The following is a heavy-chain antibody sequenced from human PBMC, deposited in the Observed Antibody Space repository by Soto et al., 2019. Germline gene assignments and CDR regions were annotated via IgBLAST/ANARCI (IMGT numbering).Heavy chain of an antibody. D-gene: IGHD2-8*01. J-gene: IGHJ6*02. CDR2: ISGYNGET. Sequence: QGQLVQSGGEVKKPGASVKVSCKASGYTFSRYGISWVRQAPGQGLEWMGWISGYNGETNYAQKFQGRVTMTIDTSTTTSYMELRSLTSADTAVYYCPKNGHPPYYYYGLDVWGQGTTVTVSS. CDR1: GYTFSRYG. V-gene: IGHV1-18*01. CDR3: PKNGHPPYYYYGLDV.